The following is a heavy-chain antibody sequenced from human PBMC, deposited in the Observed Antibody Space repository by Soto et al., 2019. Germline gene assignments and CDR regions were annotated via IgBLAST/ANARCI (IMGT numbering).Heavy chain of an antibody. J-gene: IGHJ4*02. CDR1: GFTFSSYG. V-gene: IGHV3-30*18. CDR2: ISYDGSNK. CDR3: AKDWYYYDSSGYSPVPYYFDY. Sequence: ESGGGVVQPGRSLRLSCAASGFTFSSYGMHWVRQAPGKGLEWVAVISYDGSNKYYADSVKGRFTISRDNSKNTLYLQMNSLRAEDTAVYYCAKDWYYYDSSGYSPVPYYFDYWGQGTLVTVSS. D-gene: IGHD3-22*01.